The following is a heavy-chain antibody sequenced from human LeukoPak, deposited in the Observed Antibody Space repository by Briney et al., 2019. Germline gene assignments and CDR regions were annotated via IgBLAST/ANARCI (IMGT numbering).Heavy chain of an antibody. D-gene: IGHD3-10*01. V-gene: IGHV1-46*01. J-gene: IGHJ6*03. CDR2: INPSGGST. CDR1: GYTFTSYY. CDR3: ARVGTVLLWFGELSYMDV. Sequence: ASVKVSCKASGYTFTSYYMHWVRQAPGQGLEGRGIINPSGGSTSYAQKFQGRVTMTRDTSTSTVYMELSSLRSEDTAVYYCARVGTVLLWFGELSYMDVWGKGTTVTVSS.